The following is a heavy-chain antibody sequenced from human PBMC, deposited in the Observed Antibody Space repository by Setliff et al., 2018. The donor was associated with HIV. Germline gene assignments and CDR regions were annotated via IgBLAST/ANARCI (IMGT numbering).Heavy chain of an antibody. Sequence: SETLSLTCTVSGGSISSYYWSWIRQPPGKGLEWIGYIYYSGSTNYNPSLKSRVTISVDTSKNQFSLKLSSVTAADTAVYYCARLIAVAGTRYFDYWGQGTLVTVS. J-gene: IGHJ4*02. D-gene: IGHD6-19*01. CDR3: ARLIAVAGTRYFDY. CDR2: IYYSGST. CDR1: GGSISSYY. V-gene: IGHV4-59*08.